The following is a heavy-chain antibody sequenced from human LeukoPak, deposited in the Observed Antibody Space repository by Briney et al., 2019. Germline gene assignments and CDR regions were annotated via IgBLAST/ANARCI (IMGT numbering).Heavy chain of an antibody. CDR1: GGSISSGGYS. V-gene: IGHV4-30-2*01. CDR3: ARAGDYGDYYWFDP. Sequence: SETLSLTCAVSGGSISSGGYSWSWIRQPPGKGLEWIGYIYHSGSTYYNPSLKSRVTISVDRSKNQFSLKLSSVAAADTAVYYCARAGDYGDYYWFDPWGQGTLVTVSS. CDR2: IYHSGST. J-gene: IGHJ5*02. D-gene: IGHD4-17*01.